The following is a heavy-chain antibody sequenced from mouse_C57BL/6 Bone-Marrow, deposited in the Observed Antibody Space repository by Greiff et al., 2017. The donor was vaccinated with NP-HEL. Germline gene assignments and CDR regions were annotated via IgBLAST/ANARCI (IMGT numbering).Heavy chain of an antibody. CDR3: ARIGYSNYLYYFDY. Sequence: QVTLKVSGPGILQPSQTLSLTCSFSGFSLSTSGMGVGWIHQPSGNGLEWLAHIWWNDNKYYNTALKSRLTISKDTSNNQVFLKIASVDTADTATYYCARIGYSNYLYYFDYWGQGTTLTVSS. V-gene: IGHV8-11*01. CDR2: IWWNDNK. J-gene: IGHJ2*01. CDR1: GFSLSTSGMG. D-gene: IGHD2-5*01.